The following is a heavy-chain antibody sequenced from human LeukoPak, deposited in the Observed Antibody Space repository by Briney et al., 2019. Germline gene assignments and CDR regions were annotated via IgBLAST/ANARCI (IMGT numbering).Heavy chain of an antibody. CDR1: GFTFSSYW. V-gene: IGHV3-7*01. CDR3: ARGEWGLLAYYFDY. D-gene: IGHD1-26*01. J-gene: IGHJ4*02. Sequence: GGSLRLSCAASGFTFSSYWMSWVRQAPGKGLEWVANIKQDGSEKYYVDSVKGRFTISRDNAKNSLYLQMNSLRAEDTAVYYCARGEWGLLAYYFDYWGQGTLVTVSS. CDR2: IKQDGSEK.